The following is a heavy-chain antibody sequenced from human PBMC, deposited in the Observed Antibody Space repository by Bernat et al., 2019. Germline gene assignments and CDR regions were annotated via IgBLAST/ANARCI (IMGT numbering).Heavy chain of an antibody. CDR3: AREGITMVRGRGYYFDY. Sequence: QVQLVESGGGLVKPGGSLRLSCAASGFTFSDYYMSWIRQAPGKGLEWVLYISSSSSYTNYADSVKGRFTISRDNAKNSLYLQMNSLRAEDTAVYYCAREGITMVRGRGYYFDYWGQGTLVTVSS. D-gene: IGHD3-10*01. J-gene: IGHJ4*02. CDR2: ISSSSSYT. V-gene: IGHV3-11*05. CDR1: GFTFSDYY.